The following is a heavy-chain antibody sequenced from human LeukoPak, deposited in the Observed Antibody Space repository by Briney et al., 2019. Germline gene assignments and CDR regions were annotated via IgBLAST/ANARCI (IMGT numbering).Heavy chain of an antibody. D-gene: IGHD2-8*01. J-gene: IGHJ1*01. Sequence: GASVKVSCKASGYTFTSYGIIWVRQAPGQGLEWMGWISPYNGNTNYAQKLQGRVTMTTDTSTSTAYMELRSLRSDDTAVYYCASCHCTNGVCYGECEYFQHWGQGTPVTVSS. V-gene: IGHV1-18*01. CDR1: GYTFTSYG. CDR2: ISPYNGNT. CDR3: ASCHCTNGVCYGECEYFQH.